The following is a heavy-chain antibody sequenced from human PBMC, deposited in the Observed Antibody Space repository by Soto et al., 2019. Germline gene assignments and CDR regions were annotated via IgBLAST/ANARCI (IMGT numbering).Heavy chain of an antibody. D-gene: IGHD3-10*01. CDR1: GFTFSDHY. CDR2: SRNKANSYTT. J-gene: IGHJ4*02. Sequence: GGSLRLSCAASGFTFSDHYMDWVRQAPGKGLEWVGRSRNKANSYTTEYAASVKGRFTVSRDDSKNSVYLQMNSLKTEDTAVYYCARAANYPDKDYDYWGLGTLVTVSS. V-gene: IGHV3-72*01. CDR3: ARAANYPDKDYDY.